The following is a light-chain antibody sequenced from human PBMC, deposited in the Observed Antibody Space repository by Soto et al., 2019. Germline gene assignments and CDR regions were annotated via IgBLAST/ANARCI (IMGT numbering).Light chain of an antibody. Sequence: IRMTQSPSSLSASTGDRVTITCRASQGISSYLAWYQQKPGKAPKLLIYAASTLQSGVPSRFSGSGSGTDFTLTISCLQSEDFATYYCQQYYSYPITFGQGTRLEIK. V-gene: IGKV1-8*01. CDR3: QQYYSYPIT. J-gene: IGKJ5*01. CDR2: AAS. CDR1: QGISSY.